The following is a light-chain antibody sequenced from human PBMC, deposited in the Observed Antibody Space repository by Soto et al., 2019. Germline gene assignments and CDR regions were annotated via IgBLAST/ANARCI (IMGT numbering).Light chain of an antibody. CDR1: QSVGSW. CDR3: QQYDAYPWT. CDR2: KAS. J-gene: IGKJ2*02. V-gene: IGKV1-5*03. Sequence: DIQMTQSPSTLSASVGARVTITCRASQSVGSWLAWYQQKPGKAPKYLIYKASILESGVPSRFSGSGSGTEFTLTISSLQPDDFATYYCQQYDAYPWTFGQGTKL.